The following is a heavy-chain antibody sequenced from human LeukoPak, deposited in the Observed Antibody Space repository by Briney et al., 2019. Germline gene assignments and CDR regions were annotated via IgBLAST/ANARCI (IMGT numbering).Heavy chain of an antibody. V-gene: IGHV4-4*07. CDR3: ARTPYFYDSSGYSH. CDR2: VYTSGST. J-gene: IGHJ4*02. D-gene: IGHD3-22*01. CDR1: GGSISNYY. Sequence: KPSETLSLSCTVSGGSISNYYWSWIRQSAGKGLEWIGRVYTSGSTYYNPSLKGRVTMSGDTSKNQLSLKLSSVTAADTAVYYCARTPYFYDSSGYSHWGQGTLVTVSS.